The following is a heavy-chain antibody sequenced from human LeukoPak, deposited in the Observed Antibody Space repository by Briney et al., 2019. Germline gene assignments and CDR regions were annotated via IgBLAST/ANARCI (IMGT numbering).Heavy chain of an antibody. V-gene: IGHV4-30-4*01. Sequence: SQTLSLTCTVSGGSLSSGDYYWSWLRQPPGKGLERLGYIYYSGSTYYNPSLKSRVTISVDTSKNQFSLKLSSVTAADTAVYYCASTKRGKYCSSTSCYIFDYGGQGTLVTVSS. CDR2: IYYSGST. D-gene: IGHD2-2*02. CDR3: ASTKRGKYCSSTSCYIFDY. CDR1: GGSLSSGDYY. J-gene: IGHJ4*02.